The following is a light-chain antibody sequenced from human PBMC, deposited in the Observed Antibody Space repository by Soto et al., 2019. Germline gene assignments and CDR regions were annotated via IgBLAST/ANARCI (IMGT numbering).Light chain of an antibody. J-gene: IGLJ3*02. CDR2: LEGSGSY. V-gene: IGLV4-60*02. CDR1: SGHSSYI. CDR3: ETWDFNTRV. Sequence: QSVLTQSSSASASLGSSVTLTCTLSSGHSSYIIAWHQQQPGKAPRYLMKLEGSGSYNTGSGVPDRFSGSSSGADRYLTISDLQFEDEADYYCETWDFNTRVFGGGTKVTVL.